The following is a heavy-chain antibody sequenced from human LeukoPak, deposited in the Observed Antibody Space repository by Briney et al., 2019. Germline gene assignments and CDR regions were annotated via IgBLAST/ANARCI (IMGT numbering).Heavy chain of an antibody. V-gene: IGHV3-23*01. D-gene: IGHD2-2*01. CDR1: EFIFSDYA. CDR2: INHSGDTT. Sequence: PGGSLRLSCAASEFIFSDYAMNWVRQAPGKGLEWVSTINHSGDTTYYADSVKGRFTISRDNSKNTLFLHMNSLRAEDTAVYYCAKDVWDLVVVPTAKLDYWGQGTLVTVSS. CDR3: AKDVWDLVVVPTAKLDY. J-gene: IGHJ4*02.